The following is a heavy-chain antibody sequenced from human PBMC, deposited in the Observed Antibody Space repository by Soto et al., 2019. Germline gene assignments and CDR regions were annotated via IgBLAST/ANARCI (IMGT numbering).Heavy chain of an antibody. Sequence: EVQLVESGGGLVKPGGPLRLSCAASGFTFNTYTMNWVRQAPGKGLEWVSSISSRSIYIYYADSVTGRFTISRDDARNSLYLQMNSLRAEDTAVYYCAREEVSRPNTYHGLDVWGQGTTVTVSS. V-gene: IGHV3-21*01. CDR3: AREEVSRPNTYHGLDV. J-gene: IGHJ6*02. CDR1: GFTFNTYT. CDR2: ISSRSIYI.